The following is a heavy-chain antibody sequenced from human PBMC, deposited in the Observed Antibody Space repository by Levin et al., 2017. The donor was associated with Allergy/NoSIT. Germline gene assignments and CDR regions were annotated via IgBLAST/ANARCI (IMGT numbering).Heavy chain of an antibody. Sequence: GESLKISCAASGFTVSSNYMSWVRQAPGKGLEWVPVIYGGGSTYYADSVKGRFTISRDSSKNTLYLQMNSLRDEDTAVYYCARSGAKKYYFDYWGQGTLVTVS. CDR1: GFTVSSNY. V-gene: IGHV3-53*01. CDR3: ARSGAKKYYFDY. CDR2: IYGGGST. D-gene: IGHD3-10*01. J-gene: IGHJ4*02.